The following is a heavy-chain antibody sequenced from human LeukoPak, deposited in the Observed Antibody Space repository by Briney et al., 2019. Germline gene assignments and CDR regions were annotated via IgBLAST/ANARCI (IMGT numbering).Heavy chain of an antibody. Sequence: ASVEVSCKASGGTFSSYAISWVRQAPGQGLEWMGWINTNTGNPTYAQGLTGRFVFSLDTSVSTAYLQISSLKAEDTAVYYCAKESSSTADYYMDVWGKGTTVTVSS. D-gene: IGHD6-6*01. V-gene: IGHV7-4-1*02. CDR2: INTNTGNP. CDR1: GGTFSSYA. CDR3: AKESSSTADYYMDV. J-gene: IGHJ6*03.